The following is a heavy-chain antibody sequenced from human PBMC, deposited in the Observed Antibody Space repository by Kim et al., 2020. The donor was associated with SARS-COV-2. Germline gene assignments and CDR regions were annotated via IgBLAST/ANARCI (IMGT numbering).Heavy chain of an antibody. J-gene: IGHJ4*02. CDR2: T. V-gene: IGHV4-31*02. Sequence: TSYNPSLKSRVTISVDTAKNQFSLKLSSVTAADTAVYYCARDRGSGDLDYWGQGTLVTVSS. D-gene: IGHD3-10*01. CDR3: ARDRGSGDLDY.